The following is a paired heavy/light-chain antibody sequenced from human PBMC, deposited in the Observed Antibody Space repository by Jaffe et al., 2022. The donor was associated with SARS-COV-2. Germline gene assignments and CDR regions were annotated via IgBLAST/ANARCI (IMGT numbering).Heavy chain of an antibody. D-gene: IGHD6-19*01. CDR3: ARDKYAIAVAGKLLDY. J-gene: IGHJ4*02. V-gene: IGHV1-46*01. Sequence: QVQLVQSGAEVKKPGASVKVSCKASGYTFTSYYMHWVRQAPGQGLEWMGIINPSGGSTSYAQKFQGRVTMTRDTSTSTVYMELSSLRSEDTAVYYCARDKYAIAVAGKLLDYWGQGTLVTVSS. CDR2: INPSGGST. CDR1: GYTFTSYY.
Light chain of an antibody. V-gene: IGKV4-1*01. CDR2: WAS. J-gene: IGKJ2*01. Sequence: DIVMTQSPDSLAVSLGERATINCKSSQSVLYSSNNKNYLAWYQQKPGQPPKLLIYWASTRESGVPDRFSGSGSGTDFTLTISSLQAEDVAVYYCQQYYSTPQLTFGQGTKLEIK. CDR1: QSVLYSSNNKNY. CDR3: QQYYSTPQLT.